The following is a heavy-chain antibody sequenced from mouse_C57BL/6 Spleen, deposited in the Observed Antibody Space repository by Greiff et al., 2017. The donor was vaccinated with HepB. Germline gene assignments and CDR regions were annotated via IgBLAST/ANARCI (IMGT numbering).Heavy chain of an antibody. V-gene: IGHV5-4*01. J-gene: IGHJ2*01. CDR1: GFTFSSYA. D-gene: IGHD1-1*01. Sequence: EVQLVESGGGLVKPGGSLKLSCAASGFTFSSYAMSWVRQTPEKRLEWVATISDGGSYTYYPVNVKGRFTISRDNAKNNLYLQMSHLKSEDTAMYYCARDYYGSSYGDYFDYWGQGTTLTVSS. CDR3: ARDYYGSSYGDYFDY. CDR2: ISDGGSYT.